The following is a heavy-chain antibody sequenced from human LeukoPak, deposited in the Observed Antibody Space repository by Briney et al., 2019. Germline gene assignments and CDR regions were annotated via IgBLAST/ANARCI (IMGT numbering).Heavy chain of an antibody. J-gene: IGHJ6*01. CDR2: ISSSCSNI. CDR1: GFTFSSYE. Sequence: GGSLRLSCAASGFTFSSYEMNWVRQAPGKGLEWVSYISSSCSNIYYADSVKGRFTISRDNAKNSLYLQMNSLRAEDTAVYYCAELGITMIGGVWGKGTTVTISS. V-gene: IGHV3-48*03. D-gene: IGHD3-10*02. CDR3: AELGITMIGGV.